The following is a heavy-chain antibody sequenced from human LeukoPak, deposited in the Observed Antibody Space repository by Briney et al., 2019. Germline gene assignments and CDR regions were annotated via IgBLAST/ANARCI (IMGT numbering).Heavy chain of an antibody. D-gene: IGHD6-19*01. J-gene: IGHJ3*02. CDR1: GGSISSYY. CDR2: IYYSGST. V-gene: IGHV4-59*01. Sequence: SETLSLTCFVSGGSISSYYWGWIRQPPGKGLEWIGYIYYSGSTNYDPSLKSRVTISVDTSKNQFSLRLSSVTAADTAVYYCARVIAVTGAFNAFDIWGQGTMVTVSS. CDR3: ARVIAVTGAFNAFDI.